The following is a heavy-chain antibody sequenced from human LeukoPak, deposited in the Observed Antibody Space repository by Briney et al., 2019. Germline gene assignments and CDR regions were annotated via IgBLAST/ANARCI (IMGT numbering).Heavy chain of an antibody. D-gene: IGHD3-22*01. CDR1: GYTFTSYY. CDR3: ARDRPRDYDSSGYYYYYYMDV. CDR2: INPSGGST. J-gene: IGHJ6*03. V-gene: IGHV1-46*01. Sequence: ASVKVSCKASGYTFTSYYMHWVRQAPGQGLEWMGIINPSGGSTSYAQKFQGRVTMTRDTSTSTVYMELSSLTSEDTAVYYCARDRPRDYDSSGYYYYYYMDVWGKGTTVTISS.